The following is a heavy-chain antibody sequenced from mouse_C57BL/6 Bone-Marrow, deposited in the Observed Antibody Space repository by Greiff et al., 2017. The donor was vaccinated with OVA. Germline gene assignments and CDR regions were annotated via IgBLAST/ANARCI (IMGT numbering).Heavy chain of an antibody. CDR1: GFTFSDYY. V-gene: IGHV5-16*01. CDR2: INYDGSST. J-gene: IGHJ1*03. D-gene: IGHD4-1*01. CDR3: AREGGTGTPYWYFDV. Sequence: EVMLVESEGGLVQPGSSMKLSCTASGFTFSDYYMAWVRQVPEKGLEWVANINYDGSSTYYLDSLKSRFIISRDNAKNILYLQMSSLKSEDTATYYCAREGGTGTPYWYFDVWGTGTTVTVSS.